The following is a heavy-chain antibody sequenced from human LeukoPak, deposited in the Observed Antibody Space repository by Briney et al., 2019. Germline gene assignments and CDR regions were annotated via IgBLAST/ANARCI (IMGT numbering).Heavy chain of an antibody. D-gene: IGHD2-15*01. CDR3: ARCRSGGRQPYYYYYMDV. V-gene: IGHV3-23*01. Sequence: GGSLRLSCAASGFTLSSYAMSWVRQGPGKGLEWVSAISVSGNTYHADSVKGRFTISRDSSKNTLYLQMNSLRVEDTAVYYCARCRSGGRQPYYYYYMDVWGKGTTVTVSS. CDR1: GFTLSSYA. J-gene: IGHJ6*03. CDR2: ISVSGNT.